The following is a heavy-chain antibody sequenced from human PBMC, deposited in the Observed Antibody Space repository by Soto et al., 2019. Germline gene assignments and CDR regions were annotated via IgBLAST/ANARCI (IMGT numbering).Heavy chain of an antibody. CDR1: GFTFSNYG. D-gene: IGHD4-4*01. CDR3: ARDREAKTTVTAPGYYGLDV. Sequence: QVQLVESGGGVVQPGRSLRLSCAASGFTFSNYGMHWVRQAPGKGLEWVAVIWYDGSNKYYADSVKGRFTISRDNSKNTLYLQMNSLRAEDTAVYYCARDREAKTTVTAPGYYGLDVWGQGTTVTVSS. CDR2: IWYDGSNK. V-gene: IGHV3-33*01. J-gene: IGHJ6*02.